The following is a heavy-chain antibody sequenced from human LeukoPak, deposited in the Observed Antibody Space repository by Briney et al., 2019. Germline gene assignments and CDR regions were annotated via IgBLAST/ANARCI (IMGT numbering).Heavy chain of an antibody. CDR3: ARTRVYWVIGWFDP. V-gene: IGHV4-34*01. J-gene: IGHJ5*02. D-gene: IGHD1-26*01. Sequence: PSEPLSLTCAAYGASFSGYYWSWIRQPPGKGVWGSGVINHRGSTNYNPSLKSRVTISVDTSKNQFSLMMSSVTAEDTAVYYCARTRVYWVIGWFDPWGQGTLVTASS. CDR2: INHRGST. CDR1: GASFSGYY.